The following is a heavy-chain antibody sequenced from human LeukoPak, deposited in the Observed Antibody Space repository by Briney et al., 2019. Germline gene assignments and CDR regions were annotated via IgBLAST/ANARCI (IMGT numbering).Heavy chain of an antibody. Sequence: SETLTLTCAVYGGSFRGYYWSWIRQPPGKGLEWIGEINHSGSTTYNPSLKSRVTISVDTSKNQFTLKLNSVSAADTAVYYCASCGWYRGDWGQGTLVTVSS. V-gene: IGHV4-34*01. CDR1: GGSFRGYY. CDR3: ASCGWYRGD. J-gene: IGHJ4*02. CDR2: INHSGST. D-gene: IGHD6-19*01.